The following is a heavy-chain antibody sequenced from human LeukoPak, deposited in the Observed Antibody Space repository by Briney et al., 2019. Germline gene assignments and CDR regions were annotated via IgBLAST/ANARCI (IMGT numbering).Heavy chain of an antibody. V-gene: IGHV3-53*01. J-gene: IGHJ4*02. D-gene: IGHD5-24*01. CDR3: AGDLEMAAITSDY. CDR2: T. Sequence: TYYADSVKGRFTISRDNSKNTLYLQMNSLRAEDTAVYYCAGDLEMAAITSDYWGQGALVTVSS.